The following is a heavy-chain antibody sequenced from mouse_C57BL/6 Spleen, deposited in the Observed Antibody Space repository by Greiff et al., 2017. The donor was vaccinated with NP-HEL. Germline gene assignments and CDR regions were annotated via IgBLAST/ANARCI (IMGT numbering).Heavy chain of an antibody. CDR3: ARDGNYDPYYFDY. V-gene: IGHV1-82*01. D-gene: IGHD2-1*01. CDR1: GYAFSSSW. Sequence: VQLQQSGPELVKPGASVKISCKASGYAFSSSWMNWVKQRPGKGLEWIGRIYPGDGDTNYNGKFKGKATLTADKSSSTAYMQLSSLTSEDSAVYFCARDGNYDPYYFDYWAKAPLSQSPQ. CDR2: IYPGDGDT. J-gene: IGHJ2*01.